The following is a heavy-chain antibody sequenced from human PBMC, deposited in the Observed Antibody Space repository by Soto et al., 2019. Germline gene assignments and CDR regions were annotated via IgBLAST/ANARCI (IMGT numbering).Heavy chain of an antibody. D-gene: IGHD3-10*01. V-gene: IGHV3-23*01. J-gene: IGHJ4*02. CDR3: ANARYYSGIRYVFDS. CDR1: GFTFSTLA. CDR2: ISGSGGDK. Sequence: VGSLRLSCVTSGFTFSTLAISWVRQAPGKGLEWVSGISGSGGDKYYIDSVRGRFTISRDNSKNTLYLQMNSLRTEDSALYYCANARYYSGIRYVFDSLVKGNLVTVS.